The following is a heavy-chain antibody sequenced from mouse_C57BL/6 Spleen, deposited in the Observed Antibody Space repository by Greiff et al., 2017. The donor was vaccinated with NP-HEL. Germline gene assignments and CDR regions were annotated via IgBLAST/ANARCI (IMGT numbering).Heavy chain of an antibody. CDR3: ARRGYSNYPYYAMDY. CDR1: GFTFSSYG. CDR2: ISSGGSYT. V-gene: IGHV5-6*01. D-gene: IGHD2-5*01. J-gene: IGHJ4*01. Sequence: EVMLVESGGDLVKPGGSLKLSCAASGFTFSSYGMSWVRQTPDKRLEWVATISSGGSYTYYPDSVKGRFTISRDNAKNTLYLQMSSLKSEDTAMYYCARRGYSNYPYYAMDYWGQGTSVTVSS.